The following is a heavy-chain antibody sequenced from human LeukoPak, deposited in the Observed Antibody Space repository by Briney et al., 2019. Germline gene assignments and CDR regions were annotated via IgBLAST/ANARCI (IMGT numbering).Heavy chain of an antibody. CDR2: INSDGRTT. Sequence: PGGSLRLSCAASGFTFSSYWMYWVRQAPGKGLEWVSRINSDGRTTNYADSVKGRFAISRDDAKNTLYLQMNSLRAEDTAVYYCVRDWGMGYWGQGTLVTVSS. D-gene: IGHD3-16*01. CDR1: GFTFSSYW. CDR3: VRDWGMGY. J-gene: IGHJ4*02. V-gene: IGHV3-74*01.